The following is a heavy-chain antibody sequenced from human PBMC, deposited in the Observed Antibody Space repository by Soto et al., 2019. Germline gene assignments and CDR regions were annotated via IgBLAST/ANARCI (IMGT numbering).Heavy chain of an antibody. Sequence: GASVKVSCKASGGTFSSYAISWVRQAPGQGLEWMGGIIPIFGTANYAQKFQGRVTITADESTSTAYMELSSLRSEDTAVYYCARVRGEYNRYYYYYYGMDVWGQGTTVTVSS. D-gene: IGHD1-20*01. CDR2: IIPIFGTA. V-gene: IGHV1-69*13. J-gene: IGHJ6*02. CDR1: GGTFSSYA. CDR3: ARVRGEYNRYYYYYYGMDV.